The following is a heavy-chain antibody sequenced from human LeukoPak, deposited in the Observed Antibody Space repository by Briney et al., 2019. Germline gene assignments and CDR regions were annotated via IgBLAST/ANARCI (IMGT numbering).Heavy chain of an antibody. CDR3: ARDYN. CDR1: GFTFSSYW. Sequence: GGSLRLSCAASGFTFSSYWMNWVRQAPGKGLEGVANIKPDGRETYYVDSVKGGFTISRDKAKNSMYLQMNSLRAEDTAVYYCARDYNLGQGTLVTVSS. V-gene: IGHV3-7*01. J-gene: IGHJ4*02. CDR2: IKPDGRET.